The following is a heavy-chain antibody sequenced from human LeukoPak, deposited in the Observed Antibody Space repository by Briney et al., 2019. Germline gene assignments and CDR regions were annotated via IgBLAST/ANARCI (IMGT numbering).Heavy chain of an antibody. Sequence: GGSLRLSCAASGFTFSSYTMSWVRQAPGKGLVWVSRIASDGSSTTYADSVKGRFSISRDNAKNTLYLQMNSLRVEDTAVYYCARGRPHGNDYWGQGTLVTVSS. V-gene: IGHV3-74*01. CDR1: GFTFSSYT. J-gene: IGHJ4*02. D-gene: IGHD4-23*01. CDR3: ARGRPHGNDY. CDR2: IASDGSST.